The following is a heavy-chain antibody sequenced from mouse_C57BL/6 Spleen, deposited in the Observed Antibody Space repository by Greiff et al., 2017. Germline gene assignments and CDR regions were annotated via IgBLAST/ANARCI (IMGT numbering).Heavy chain of an antibody. Sequence: QVQLQQPGAELVKPGASVKLSCKASGYTFTSYWMHWVKQRPGQGLEWIGMIHPNSGSTNYNEKFKSKATLTVDKSSSTAYMQLSSLTSEDSAVYYCAGETGTRAFDYWGQGTTLTVSS. CDR2: IHPNSGST. D-gene: IGHD4-1*01. CDR1: GYTFTSYW. CDR3: AGETGTRAFDY. J-gene: IGHJ2*01. V-gene: IGHV1-64*01.